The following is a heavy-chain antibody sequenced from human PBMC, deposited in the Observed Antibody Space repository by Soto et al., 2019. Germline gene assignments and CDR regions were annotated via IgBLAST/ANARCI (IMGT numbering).Heavy chain of an antibody. CDR1: GFSLSNARLG. V-gene: IGHV2-26*01. Sequence: QVTLKESGPVVVKPTETLTLTCTVSGFSLSNARLGVSWIRQPPGKPLEWLAHIFSNDEESYTTSLSNRLTHSKNASKSQVVLTMTNVDPLESGTYYWAIMNDCSRTDPYLASLAPWGQGTLVTVSS. CDR2: IFSNDEE. D-gene: IGHD2-2*01. CDR3: AIMNDCSRTDPYLASLAP. J-gene: IGHJ5*02.